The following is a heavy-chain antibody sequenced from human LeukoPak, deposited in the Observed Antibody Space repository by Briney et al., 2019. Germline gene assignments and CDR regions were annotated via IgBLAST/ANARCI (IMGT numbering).Heavy chain of an antibody. Sequence: SVKVSCKASGGTFSSYAISWVRQAPGQGLEWMGRIIPIFGTANYAQKFQGRVTITTDESTSTAYMELSSLRSEDTAVYYCARSTDPYGSGSYYRTKALYYFDYWGQGTLVTLYS. CDR3: ARSTDPYGSGSYYRTKALYYFDY. J-gene: IGHJ4*02. V-gene: IGHV1-69*05. CDR1: GGTFSSYA. D-gene: IGHD3-10*01. CDR2: IIPIFGTA.